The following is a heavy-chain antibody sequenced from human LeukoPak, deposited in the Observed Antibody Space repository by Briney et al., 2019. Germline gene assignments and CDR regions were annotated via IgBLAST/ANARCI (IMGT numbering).Heavy chain of an antibody. CDR1: GFTLGNYA. D-gene: IGHD3-3*01. CDR3: AKVPDFWSGYYQFDP. CDR2: MSSSGGST. Sequence: GGSLRLSCAASGFTLGNYAMSWVRQAPGKGLEWVSSMSSSGGSTYYADSVKGRFTISRDNSKNTLYLQMNSLRAEDTAVYYCAKVPDFWSGYYQFDPWGQGTLVTVSS. J-gene: IGHJ5*02. V-gene: IGHV3-23*01.